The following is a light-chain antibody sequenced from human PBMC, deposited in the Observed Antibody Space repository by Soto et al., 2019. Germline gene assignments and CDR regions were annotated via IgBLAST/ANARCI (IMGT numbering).Light chain of an antibody. CDR3: QQYYSTPLT. V-gene: IGKV4-1*01. CDR1: HSVLNSVNSENKNW. CDR2: WAS. J-gene: IGKJ4*01. Sequence: DIVMTQSPDSLAVSLGERATINCKSSHSVLNSVNSENKNWLGWYQQKPGQPPKLLIYWASTRESGVPDRFSGSVSGTDFTLTISNLQAEAVAVYYCQQYYSTPLTFGGGTKVEIK.